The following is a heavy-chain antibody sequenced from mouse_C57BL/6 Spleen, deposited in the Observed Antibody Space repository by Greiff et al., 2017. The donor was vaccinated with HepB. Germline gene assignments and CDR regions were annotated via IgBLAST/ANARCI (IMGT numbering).Heavy chain of an antibody. D-gene: IGHD2-4*01. Sequence: QVHVKQSGAELVKPGASVKISCKASGYAFSSYWMNWVKQRPGKGLEWIGQIYPGDGDTNYNGKFKGKATLTADKSSSTAYMQLSSLTSEDSAVYFCARDMITNAMDYWGQGTSVTVSS. V-gene: IGHV1-80*01. CDR1: GYAFSSYW. CDR2: IYPGDGDT. CDR3: ARDMITNAMDY. J-gene: IGHJ4*01.